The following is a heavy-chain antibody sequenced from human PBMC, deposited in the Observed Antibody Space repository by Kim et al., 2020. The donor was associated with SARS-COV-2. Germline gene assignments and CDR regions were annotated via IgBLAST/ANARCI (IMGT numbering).Heavy chain of an antibody. CDR2: IYYSGST. CDR3: ARGGRNYYDSSGYYYVFDY. J-gene: IGHJ4*02. CDR1: GGSISSGGYY. V-gene: IGHV4-31*03. D-gene: IGHD3-22*01. Sequence: SETLSLTCTVSGGSISSGGYYWSWIRQHPGKGLEWIGYIYYSGSTYYNPSLKSRVTISVDTSKNQFSLKLSSVTAADTAVYYCARGGRNYYDSSGYYYVFDYWGQGTLVTVSS.